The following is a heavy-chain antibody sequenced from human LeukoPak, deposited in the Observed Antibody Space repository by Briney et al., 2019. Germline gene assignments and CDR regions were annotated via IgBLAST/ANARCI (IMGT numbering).Heavy chain of an antibody. Sequence: GGSLRLSCAASGFTFSSYEMNWVRQAPGKGLEWVSVIYSGGSTYYADSVKGRFTISRDNSKNTLYLQMNSLRAEDTAVYYCARGVVTYFVFDYWGQGTLVTVSS. V-gene: IGHV3-53*01. CDR2: IYSGGST. CDR3: ARGVVTYFVFDY. D-gene: IGHD4-23*01. CDR1: GFTFSSYE. J-gene: IGHJ4*02.